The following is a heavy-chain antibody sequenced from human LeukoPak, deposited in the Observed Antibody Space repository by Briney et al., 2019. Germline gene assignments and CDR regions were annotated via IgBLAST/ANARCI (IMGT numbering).Heavy chain of an antibody. CDR3: ARARDTSGWYLDAFGV. Sequence: ASVKVSCKASGYTFNGYGLTWVRQAPGQGLEWVGWISTYNGNAHYAQKLQGRVTMTIDTSTSTAYVELRSLRSDDTAVYYCARARDTSGWYLDAFGVWGQGTLVTVSS. V-gene: IGHV1-18*01. CDR2: ISTYNGNA. D-gene: IGHD6-19*01. CDR1: GYTFNGYG. J-gene: IGHJ3*01.